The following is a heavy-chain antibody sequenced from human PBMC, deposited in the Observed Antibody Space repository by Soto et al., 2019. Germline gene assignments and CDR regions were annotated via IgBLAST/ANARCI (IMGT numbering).Heavy chain of an antibody. CDR3: ARSGSRVAAKYYFDY. D-gene: IGHD2-15*01. CDR1: GFTFSSYA. J-gene: IGHJ4*02. Sequence: GGSLRLSCAASGFTFSSYAMHWVRQAPGKGLEWVAVISYDGSNKYYADSVKGRFTISRDNPKNTLYLQMNSLRAEDTAVYYCARSGSRVAAKYYFDYWGQGTLVTVSS. V-gene: IGHV3-30-3*01. CDR2: ISYDGSNK.